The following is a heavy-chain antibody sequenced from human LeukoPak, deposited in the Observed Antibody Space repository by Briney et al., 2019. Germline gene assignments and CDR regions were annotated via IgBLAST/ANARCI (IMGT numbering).Heavy chain of an antibody. CDR1: ALTRSVCA. CDR3: ARDPGYWGVTIHY. CDR2: ISYEGSNK. Sequence: PGGSLRLPLTTPALTRSVCARHRVPQAPGKGLECVAVISYEGSNKYYADSVKGRFTISRDSSKNTLYVQMNSMRAEDTPVYYCARDPGYWGVTIHYWGQGTMVTVFS. D-gene: IGHD4-17*01. V-gene: IGHV3-30-3*01. J-gene: IGHJ4*02.